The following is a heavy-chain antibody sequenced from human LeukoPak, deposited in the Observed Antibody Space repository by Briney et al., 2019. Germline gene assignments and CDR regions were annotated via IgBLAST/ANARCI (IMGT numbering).Heavy chain of an antibody. CDR3: ARDNGRLDGEAFDI. CDR1: GFTFSSYW. D-gene: IGHD3-10*01. Sequence: GGSLRLSCAASGFTFSSYWMHWVRQAPGKGLVWVSRINTDGSSTSYADSVKGRFTISRDNAKNTLYLQMNSLRAEDTAVYYCARDNGRLDGEAFDIWGQGTMVTVSS. CDR2: INTDGSST. J-gene: IGHJ3*02. V-gene: IGHV3-74*01.